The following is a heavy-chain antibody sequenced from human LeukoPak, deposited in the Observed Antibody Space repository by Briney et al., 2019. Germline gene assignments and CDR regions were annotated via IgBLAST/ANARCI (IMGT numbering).Heavy chain of an antibody. Sequence: GGSLRLSCAASGFTLSDYWMTWVRQAPGKGLEWVANIKLDGSEKYYVDSVKGRFTVSRDNARNSLYLQMNSLRGEDTAVYYCASGPCDGSCYSWWGQGTLVTVSS. CDR2: IKLDGSEK. CDR1: GFTLSDYW. V-gene: IGHV3-7*01. J-gene: IGHJ4*02. CDR3: ASGPCDGSCYSW. D-gene: IGHD2-15*01.